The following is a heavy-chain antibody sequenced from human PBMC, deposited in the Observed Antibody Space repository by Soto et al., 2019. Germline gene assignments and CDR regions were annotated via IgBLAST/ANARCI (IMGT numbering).Heavy chain of an antibody. V-gene: IGHV3-74*01. J-gene: IGHJ3*02. CDR2: INSDESST. D-gene: IGHD6-6*01. CDR3: AREIFIGARKPGAFDR. Sequence: GGSLRLSCAASGFTFSIHWMHWFRQAPGKGLVWVSRINSDESSTSYADSVKGRFTISRDNAKNTLYLQMNSLRAEDTAVYYCAREIFIGARKPGAFDRWGKGKMVTV. CDR1: GFTFSIHW.